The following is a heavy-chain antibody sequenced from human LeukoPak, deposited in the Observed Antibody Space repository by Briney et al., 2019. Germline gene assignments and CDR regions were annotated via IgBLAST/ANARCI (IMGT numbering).Heavy chain of an antibody. D-gene: IGHD5-18*01. V-gene: IGHV1-2*02. CDR1: GYTFTGHY. CDR2: INPNSGGK. J-gene: IGHJ4*02. CDR3: ARDKDTAMVGDY. Sequence: ATVKVSCKASGYTFTGHYMHWVRQAPGQGLEWMGWINPNSGGKNYAQNFQGRVTMTRDTSISSAYMELSSLRSDDTAVYYCARDKDTAMVGDYWGQGTLLTVSS.